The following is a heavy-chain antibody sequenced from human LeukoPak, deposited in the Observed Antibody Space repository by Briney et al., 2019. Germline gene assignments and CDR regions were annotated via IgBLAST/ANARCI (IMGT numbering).Heavy chain of an antibody. Sequence: GGSLRLSCAASGFTFSSYAMSWVRQAPGKGLEWVSAISSSGDSTYYADSVKGRFTISRDNAKNSLHLQMNSLRAEDTAVYYCARDRGNLGPFDYWGQGTLVTVSS. V-gene: IGHV3-23*01. CDR3: ARDRGNLGPFDY. D-gene: IGHD4-23*01. CDR1: GFTFSSYA. CDR2: ISSSGDST. J-gene: IGHJ4*02.